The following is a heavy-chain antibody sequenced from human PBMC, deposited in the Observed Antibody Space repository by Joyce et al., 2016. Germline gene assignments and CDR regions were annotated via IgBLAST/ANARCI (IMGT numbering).Heavy chain of an antibody. Sequence: QVQLVESGGGVVQPGRSLRLSCAASGLTLSNYGVHWVRQATGKGLEWVAVISYDGIYKYYADSVKGRFTISRDNSKNTVFLEMNSPRTEDTAVYYCAKILTATYSSGWFLDYWGQGTLVTVSS. CDR1: GLTLSNYG. D-gene: IGHD6-25*01. CDR3: AKILTATYSSGWFLDY. J-gene: IGHJ4*02. CDR2: ISYDGIYK. V-gene: IGHV3-30*18.